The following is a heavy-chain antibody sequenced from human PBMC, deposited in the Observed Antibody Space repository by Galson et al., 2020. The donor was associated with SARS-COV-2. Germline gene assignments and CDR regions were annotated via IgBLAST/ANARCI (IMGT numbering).Heavy chain of an antibody. CDR2: ISAYNGNT. CDR3: ARDLGYYYDSSCYYSAFDF. D-gene: IGHD3-22*01. V-gene: IGHV1-18*01. CDR1: GYTFSSYG. J-gene: IGHJ4*02. Sequence: ASVKVSCKASGYTFSSYGISWVRQAPGQGLEWMGWISAYNGNTNYAQKFQGRVTMTTDTSPSTAYMDLRSLRSDDTAVYYCARDLGYYYDSSCYYSAFDFWGQGTLVTVSS.